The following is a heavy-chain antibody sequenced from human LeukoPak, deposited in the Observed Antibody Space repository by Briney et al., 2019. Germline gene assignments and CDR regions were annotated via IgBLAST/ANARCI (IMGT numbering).Heavy chain of an antibody. CDR2: IYYSGRT. CDR1: GDSVSRSDSY. V-gene: IGHV4-39*01. J-gene: IGHJ5*02. D-gene: IGHD3-10*01. Sequence: PSETLSLTCSVSGDSVSRSDSYWDWIRQPPGKGLEWIGTIYYSGRTYYSPSLKSRVTMSVDPSNNQFSLNLRSVTAADTAVYYCARIRPFGPWGQGTPVTVSS. CDR3: ARIRPFGP.